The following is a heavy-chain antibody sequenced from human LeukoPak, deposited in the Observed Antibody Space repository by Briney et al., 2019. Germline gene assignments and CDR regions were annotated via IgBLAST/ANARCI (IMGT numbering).Heavy chain of an antibody. CDR1: GYTFTSYA. V-gene: IGHV1-3*01. CDR2: INAGNGNT. J-gene: IGHJ4*02. CDR3: ARTNSGSYPYQTLFDY. Sequence: ASVKVSCKASGYTFTSYAMHWVRQAPGQRLEWMGWINAGNGNTKYSQKFQGRVTITRDTSASTAYMELSSLRSEDTAVYYCARTNSGSYPYQTLFDYWGQGTLVTVSS. D-gene: IGHD1-26*01.